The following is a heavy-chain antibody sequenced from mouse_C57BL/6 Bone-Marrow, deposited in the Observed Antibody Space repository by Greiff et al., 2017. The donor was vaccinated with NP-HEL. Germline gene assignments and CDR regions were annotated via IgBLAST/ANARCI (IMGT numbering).Heavy chain of an antibody. D-gene: IGHD2-4*01. CDR2: IDPETGGT. CDR1: GYSFTDYE. Sequence: VQLQQSGAELVRPGASVTLSCKASGYSFTDYEMHWVKQTPVHGLEWIGAIDPETGGTAYNQKFKGKAILTADKSSSTAYMELRSLTSEDSAVYYCTNYYYYDDYAMDYWGQGTSVTVSS. V-gene: IGHV1-15*01. CDR3: TNYYYYDDYAMDY. J-gene: IGHJ4*01.